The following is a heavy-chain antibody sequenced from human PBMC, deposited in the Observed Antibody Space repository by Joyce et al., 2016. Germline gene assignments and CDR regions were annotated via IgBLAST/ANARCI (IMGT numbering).Heavy chain of an antibody. CDR2: IYWDDDK. CDR3: AHAPATDRYYGMDV. D-gene: IGHD6-25*01. Sequence: QVTLKESGPTLVKPTQTLTLTCTFSGFSLSTSGVGVGWISQPPGKALEWLALIYWDDDKRYSSSLKSRLTITKDTSKNQVVLTMTNMDPVDTATYYCAHAPATDRYYGMDVWGQGTTVTVSS. CDR1: GFSLSTSGVG. V-gene: IGHV2-5*02. J-gene: IGHJ6*02.